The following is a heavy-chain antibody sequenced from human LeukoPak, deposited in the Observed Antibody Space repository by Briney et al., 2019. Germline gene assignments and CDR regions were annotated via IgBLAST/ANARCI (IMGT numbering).Heavy chain of an antibody. J-gene: IGHJ6*02. CDR1: GGSSSSSNW. Sequence: SETLSLTCAVSGGSSSSSNWWNWVRQPPGKGLEWIGEIDHSGRTNYNPSLKSRVTISVDKSKNQISLKLSSVTAADTAVYYCARDARVCTNGVCYGMDAWGQGTTVTVSS. D-gene: IGHD2-8*01. V-gene: IGHV4-4*02. CDR2: IDHSGRT. CDR3: ARDARVCTNGVCYGMDA.